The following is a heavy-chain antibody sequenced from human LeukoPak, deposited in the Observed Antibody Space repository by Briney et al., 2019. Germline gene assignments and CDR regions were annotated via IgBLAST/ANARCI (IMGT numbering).Heavy chain of an antibody. V-gene: IGHV3-30-3*01. CDR1: GSIFSTYT. D-gene: IGHD3-22*01. CDR2: ISYDGSNK. J-gene: IGHJ4*02. CDR3: AREYTSGYYRTFDY. Sequence: GGSLRLSCAASGSIFSTYTMHWVRQAPGKGLEWVAIISYDGSNKDYADSVKGRFTISRDNSKNTLYLQMNSLRAEDTAVYFCAREYTSGYYRTFDYWGQGTLVTVSS.